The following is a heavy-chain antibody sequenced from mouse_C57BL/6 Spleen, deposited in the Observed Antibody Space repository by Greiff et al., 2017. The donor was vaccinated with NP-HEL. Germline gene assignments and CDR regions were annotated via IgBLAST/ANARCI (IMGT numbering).Heavy chain of an antibody. Sequence: VQLQQSGPELVKPGASVKISCKASGYTFTDYYMNWVKQSHGKSLEWIGDINPNNGGTSYNQKFKGKATLTVDKSSSTAYMELRSLTSEDSAVYYCARQGYRGYFDVWGTGTTVTVSS. CDR3: ARQGYRGYFDV. V-gene: IGHV1-26*01. D-gene: IGHD2-14*01. CDR2: INPNNGGT. J-gene: IGHJ1*03. CDR1: GYTFTDYY.